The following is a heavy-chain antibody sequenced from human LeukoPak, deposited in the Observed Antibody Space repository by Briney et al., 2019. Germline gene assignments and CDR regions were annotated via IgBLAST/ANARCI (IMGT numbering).Heavy chain of an antibody. CDR3: AREGSAFDF. Sequence: TPSETLSLTCAVYGGSLSAYYWTWIRQPPRKGLDGIGEINHGGSTNYNPSLKSRVTMSVETSKNQFSLKLSSVTAADTAVYYCAREGSAFDFWGQGTMVTVSS. J-gene: IGHJ3*01. CDR1: GGSLSAYY. V-gene: IGHV4-34*01. CDR2: INHGGST.